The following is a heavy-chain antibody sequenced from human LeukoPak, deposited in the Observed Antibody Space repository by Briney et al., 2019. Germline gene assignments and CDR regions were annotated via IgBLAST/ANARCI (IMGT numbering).Heavy chain of an antibody. V-gene: IGHV3-30*18. J-gene: IGHJ6*02. CDR1: GFTFISYG. Sequence: GGTLRLSCAASGFTFISYGMHWVRQAPGKGLEWVSVITYDGYYKDYEDSVKGRFTISSDNSKNTLFLQMNSLRAEDTAVYYCAKDLKSMVRGACMDAWGQGTTVTVSS. CDR2: ITYDGYYK. CDR3: AKDLKSMVRGACMDA. D-gene: IGHD3-10*01.